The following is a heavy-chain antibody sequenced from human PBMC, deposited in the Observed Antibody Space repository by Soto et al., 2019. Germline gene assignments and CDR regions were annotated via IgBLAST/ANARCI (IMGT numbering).Heavy chain of an antibody. Sequence: ASVKVSFKTSGYTFTRNGISWVRQAPGQGLEWMGWISPKSGNTNYAQKFQGRVSMTTDTSTTTAYMELRSLRSDDTAVYYCARVVPGAEAWFGPWGQGTLVTASS. CDR2: ISPKSGNT. V-gene: IGHV1-18*01. D-gene: IGHD2-2*01. J-gene: IGHJ5*02. CDR3: ARVVPGAEAWFGP. CDR1: GYTFTRNG.